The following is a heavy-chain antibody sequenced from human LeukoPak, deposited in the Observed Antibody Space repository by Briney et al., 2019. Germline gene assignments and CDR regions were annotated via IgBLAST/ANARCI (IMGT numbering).Heavy chain of an antibody. V-gene: IGHV4-34*01. CDR2: INQSGST. CDR3: ARVGTKSSGLPLDY. CDR1: GGSFSGHY. J-gene: IGHJ4*02. D-gene: IGHD3-22*01. Sequence: SETLSLTCAVYGGSFSGHYWRWIRQPPGKGLEWIGEINQSGSTNYQPSLKSRVTISVETSKKQFSLNLSSVTAADTAVYYCARVGTKSSGLPLDYWGQGTLVTV.